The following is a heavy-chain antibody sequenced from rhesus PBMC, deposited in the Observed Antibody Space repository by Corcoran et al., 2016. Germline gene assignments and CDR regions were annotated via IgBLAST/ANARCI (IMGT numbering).Heavy chain of an antibody. J-gene: IGHJ4*01. CDR1: GGSISGYY. V-gene: IGHV4-81*01. CDR2: IDGNIAGT. D-gene: IGHD4-23*01. CDR3: ARLSTVTTHFDY. Sequence: QLQLQESGPGLVKPSETLSLTCAVSGGSISGYYWSWIRQPPGKGLEWIGIIDGNIAGTNYNPSLKSRVTISKDPSKNQFSLKLSSVTAADTAVYYCARLSTVTTHFDYWGQGVLVTVSS.